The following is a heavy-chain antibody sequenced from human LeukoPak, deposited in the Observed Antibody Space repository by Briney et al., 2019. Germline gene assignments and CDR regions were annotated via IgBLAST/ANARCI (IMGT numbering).Heavy chain of an antibody. Sequence: SETLSLTCTVSGGSISSSSYYWGWIRQPPGKGLEWIGSIYYSGSTYYNPSLKSRVTISVDTSKNQFSLKLSSVTAADTAVYYCARDHLRLGELSSHHFDYWGQGTLVTVSS. V-gene: IGHV4-39*02. CDR2: IYYSGST. CDR3: ARDHLRLGELSSHHFDY. D-gene: IGHD3-16*02. J-gene: IGHJ4*02. CDR1: GGSISSSSYY.